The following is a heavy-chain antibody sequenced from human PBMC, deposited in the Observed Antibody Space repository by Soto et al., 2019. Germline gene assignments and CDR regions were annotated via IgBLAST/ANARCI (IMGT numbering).Heavy chain of an antibody. D-gene: IGHD2-2*02. J-gene: IGHJ2*01. CDR3: ARVSVRYCSSTSCYTSNRHWYFDL. CDR1: GGSFSGYY. V-gene: IGHV4-34*01. CDR2: INHSGST. Sequence: QVQLQQWGAGLLKPSETLSLTCAVYGGSFSGYYWSWIRQPPGKGLEWIGEINHSGSTNYNPSLTRRVTISVDTSKNQFSLKLSSVTAADTAVYYCARVSVRYCSSTSCYTSNRHWYFDLWGRGTLVTVSS.